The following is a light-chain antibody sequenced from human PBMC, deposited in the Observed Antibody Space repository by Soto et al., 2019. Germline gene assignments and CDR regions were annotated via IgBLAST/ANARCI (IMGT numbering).Light chain of an antibody. V-gene: IGKV3-20*01. CDR2: GAS. CDR1: QSVSINS. CDR3: QQYSSSWYT. Sequence: EVALTQSPDTLPLSPGERATLSCRASQSVSINSLVWYQQKPGQAPRLLIYGASNRATGIPDRFSASGSGTDFTLTISRLEPADFALYYCQQYSSSWYTFGQGNKVEVK. J-gene: IGKJ2*01.